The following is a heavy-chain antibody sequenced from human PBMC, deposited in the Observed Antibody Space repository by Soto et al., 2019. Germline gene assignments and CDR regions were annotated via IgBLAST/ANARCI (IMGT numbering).Heavy chain of an antibody. J-gene: IGHJ3*02. CDR1: GFTFSSYW. Sequence: GGSLRLSCAASGFTFSSYWMSWVHQAPGKGLEWVANIKQDGSEKYYVDSVKGRFTISRDNAKNSLYLQMNSLRAEDTAVYSCARDQDPLYGSGSYAFDIWGQGTMVTVSS. V-gene: IGHV3-7*03. D-gene: IGHD3-10*01. CDR2: IKQDGSEK. CDR3: ARDQDPLYGSGSYAFDI.